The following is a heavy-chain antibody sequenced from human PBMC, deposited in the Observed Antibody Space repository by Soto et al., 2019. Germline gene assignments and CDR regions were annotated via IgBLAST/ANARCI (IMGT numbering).Heavy chain of an antibody. D-gene: IGHD6-19*01. CDR1: GFTFSSYA. J-gene: IGHJ4*02. CDR3: ARDLVVNEQWLVFDY. Sequence: GGSLRLSCAASGFTFSSYAMHWVRQAPGKGLEWVAVISYDGSNKYYADSVKGRFTISRDNSKNTLYLQMNSLRAEDTAVYYCARDLVVNEQWLVFDYWGQGTLVTVSS. CDR2: ISYDGSNK. V-gene: IGHV3-30-3*01.